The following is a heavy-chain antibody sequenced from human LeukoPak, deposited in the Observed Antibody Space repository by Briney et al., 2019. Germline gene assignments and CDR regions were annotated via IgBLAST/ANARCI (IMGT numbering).Heavy chain of an antibody. CDR1: GFTFSSYS. Sequence: GRSLRLSCAASGFTFSSYSMNWVRQAPGKGLEWVSYISSSSSTIYYADSVKGRFTISRDNSKNTLYLQMNSLRAEDTAVYYCAKGSGYSYGYFDYWGQGTLVTVSS. J-gene: IGHJ4*02. D-gene: IGHD5-18*01. V-gene: IGHV3-48*01. CDR3: AKGSGYSYGYFDY. CDR2: ISSSSSTI.